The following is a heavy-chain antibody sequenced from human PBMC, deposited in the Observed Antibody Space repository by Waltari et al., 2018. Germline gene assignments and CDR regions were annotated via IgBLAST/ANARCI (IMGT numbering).Heavy chain of an antibody. D-gene: IGHD6-19*01. V-gene: IGHV3-23*03. CDR2: IYSGGST. Sequence: EVQLLESGGGLVQPGGSLRLSCAASGLTFSSSALTWVRQAPGKGLEWVSVIYSGGSTYYADSVKGRFTISRDNSKNTLYVQMHSLRAEDTAVYYCARVAAAGRAFDIWGQGTMVTVSS. CDR3: ARVAAAGRAFDI. J-gene: IGHJ3*02. CDR1: GLTFSSSA.